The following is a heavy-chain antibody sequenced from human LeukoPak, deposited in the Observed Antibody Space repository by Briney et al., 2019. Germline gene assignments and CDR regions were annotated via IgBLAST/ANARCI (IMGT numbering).Heavy chain of an antibody. V-gene: IGHV4-59*01. D-gene: IGHD6-19*01. CDR2: IYYSGNT. J-gene: IGHJ6*04. CDR3: ARTRIAVAGTMDV. Sequence: PSETLSLTCTVSGGSISSYYWSWIRQPPGKGLEWIGYIYYSGNTNYNPSLKSRVTISVDTSKNQFSLKLSSVTAADTAVYYCARTRIAVAGTMDVWGKGTTVTISS. CDR1: GGSISSYY.